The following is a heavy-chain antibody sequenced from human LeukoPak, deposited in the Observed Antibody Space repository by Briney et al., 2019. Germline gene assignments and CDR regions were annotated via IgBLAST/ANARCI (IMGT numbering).Heavy chain of an antibody. CDR1: GGSISSGDYY. CDR2: IYYSGNT. Sequence: SETLSLTCTVSGGSISSGDYYWSWIRQHPEKGLEWIGYIYYSGNTYYNPSLKSRVTISVDTSKNQFSLKLSSVTAADTAVYYCARGGCSSTSCYTAFDIWGQGTMVTVSS. V-gene: IGHV4-31*03. J-gene: IGHJ3*02. CDR3: ARGGCSSTSCYTAFDI. D-gene: IGHD2-2*02.